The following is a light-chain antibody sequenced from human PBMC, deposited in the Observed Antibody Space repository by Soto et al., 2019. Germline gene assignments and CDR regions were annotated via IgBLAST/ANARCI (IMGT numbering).Light chain of an antibody. CDR2: EVS. J-gene: IGLJ1*01. V-gene: IGLV2-14*01. Sequence: QSVLTQPASVSGSPGQSITISCTVTSSDVGGYNYVSWYQQHPGKAPKLMIYEVSNRPSGVSNRFSGSKSDNTASLTISGLQAEDEADYYCSSYTSSSTLFGTGTKVTVL. CDR1: SSDVGGYNY. CDR3: SSYTSSSTL.